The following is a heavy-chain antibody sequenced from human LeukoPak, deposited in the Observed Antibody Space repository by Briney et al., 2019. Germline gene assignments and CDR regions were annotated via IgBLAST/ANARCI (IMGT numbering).Heavy chain of an antibody. CDR2: IYSGGST. Sequence: GGSLRLSCAASGFTVSSNYMSWVRQAPGKGLEWVSVIYSGGSTYYADSVKGRFTISRDNVKNTVYLQMNTLTAEDTAVYYCWVPATAGEDDYWGQGTLVTVSS. CDR1: GFTVSSNY. CDR3: WVPATAGEDDY. D-gene: IGHD3-16*01. V-gene: IGHV3-53*01. J-gene: IGHJ4*02.